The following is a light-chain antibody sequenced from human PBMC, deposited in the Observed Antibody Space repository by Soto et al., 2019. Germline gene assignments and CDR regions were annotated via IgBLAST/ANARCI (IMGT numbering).Light chain of an antibody. CDR1: QSINRW. CDR3: QHPRWT. Sequence: DIHLNQSPSTLSASIGDRVTITCRASQSINRWLAWYQQKPGKAPKLLIYDASSLESGVPSRFSGSGSGTDFTLTITSLQPDDFATYYCQHPRWTFGQGTKV. CDR2: DAS. V-gene: IGKV1-5*01. J-gene: IGKJ1*01.